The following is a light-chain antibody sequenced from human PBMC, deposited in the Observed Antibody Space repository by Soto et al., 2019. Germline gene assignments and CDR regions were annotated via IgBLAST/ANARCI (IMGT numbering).Light chain of an antibody. V-gene: IGKV3-20*01. CDR3: QQFSSSPWT. CDR1: QTVRNNY. J-gene: IGKJ1*01. Sequence: EFVLTQSPGTLSLSPGERATLSCRASQTVRNNYLAWYQQKPGQAPRLLTYDASSRATGIPDRFSGGGSGTDFTLTISGLEPEDFAVYYCQQFSSSPWTFGQGTKVDIK. CDR2: DAS.